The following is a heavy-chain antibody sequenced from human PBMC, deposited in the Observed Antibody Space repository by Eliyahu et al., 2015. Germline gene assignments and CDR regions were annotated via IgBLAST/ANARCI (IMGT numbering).Heavy chain of an antibody. CDR3: AKYSSGWRGNFDY. D-gene: IGHD6-19*01. CDR1: GFXFSIYA. V-gene: IGHV3-23*01. CDR2: ISGSGGST. J-gene: IGHJ4*02. Sequence: EVQLLESGGGLVQPGGSLXLSCAXSGFXFSIYAMTWVRQAPGKGLGWVSGISGSGGSTYYADSVKGRFTISRDNSKNTLYLQMNSLRAEDTAVYYCAKYSSGWRGNFDYWGQGTLVTVSS.